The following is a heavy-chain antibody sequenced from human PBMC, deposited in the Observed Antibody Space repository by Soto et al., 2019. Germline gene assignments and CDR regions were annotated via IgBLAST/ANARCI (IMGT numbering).Heavy chain of an antibody. CDR2: INAGNGDT. D-gene: IGHD5-18*01. J-gene: IGHJ5*02. CDR1: GYTFTSYT. CDR3: ARIGYGYPSGRGCFDP. Sequence: ASVKVSCKASGYTFTSYTMRWVRQAPGQSLEWMGWINAGNGDTKYSQKFQGRVTITRDISASTAYMELSSLRSEDTAVYYCARIGYGYPSGRGCFDPRGQGTLVSVSS. V-gene: IGHV1-3*01.